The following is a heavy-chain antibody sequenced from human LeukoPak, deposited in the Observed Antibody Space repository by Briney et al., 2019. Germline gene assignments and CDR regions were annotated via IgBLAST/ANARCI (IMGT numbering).Heavy chain of an antibody. J-gene: IGHJ5*02. CDR2: INPNSGGT. CDR3: ARDGSPYCSSTSCQNWFDP. Sequence: ASVKVSCKASGYTFTGYYMHWVRQAPGQGLEWMGWINPNSGGTNYAQKFQGRVTMTRDTSISTAYMELSRLRSDDTAVYYCARDGSPYCSSTSCQNWFDPWGQGTLVTVSS. V-gene: IGHV1-2*02. CDR1: GYTFTGYY. D-gene: IGHD2-2*01.